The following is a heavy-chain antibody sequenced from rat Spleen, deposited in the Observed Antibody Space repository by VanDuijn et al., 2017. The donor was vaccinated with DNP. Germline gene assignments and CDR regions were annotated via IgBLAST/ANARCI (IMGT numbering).Heavy chain of an antibody. CDR2: ISSSGSST. CDR1: GFTFNNYD. J-gene: IGHJ4*01. D-gene: IGHD1-4*01. V-gene: IGHV5-27*01. Sequence: EVQLVESGGGLVHPGRSLKVSCAASGFTFNNYDMAWVRQAPTKGLEWVASISSSGSSTSYRDSVKGRFTVSRDNAKSTLYLKMDSLRSEDTATYYCTTGAGSPWGQGTSVTVSS. CDR3: TTGAGSP.